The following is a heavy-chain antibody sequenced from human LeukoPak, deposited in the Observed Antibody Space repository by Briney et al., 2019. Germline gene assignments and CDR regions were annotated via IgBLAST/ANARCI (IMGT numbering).Heavy chain of an antibody. CDR2: IYYSGST. D-gene: IGHD1-26*01. V-gene: IGHV4-31*03. J-gene: IGHJ6*02. Sequence: SQTLSLTCSVSGGSISSGVYYWSWIRQHPGKGLEWIGYIYYSGSTYYNPSLKSRVTISVDMSKNQFSLNLSSVTAADTAVYHCARCGGSQSYYGMDVWGQGTTVTVSS. CDR1: GGSISSGVYY. CDR3: ARCGGSQSYYGMDV.